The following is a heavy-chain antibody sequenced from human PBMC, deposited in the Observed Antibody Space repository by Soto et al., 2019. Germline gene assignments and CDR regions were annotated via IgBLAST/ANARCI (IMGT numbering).Heavy chain of an antibody. J-gene: IGHJ6*02. D-gene: IGHD1-7*01. CDR1: GGTFSSYA. CDR3: AITYNWNYVPYYYYGMDV. V-gene: IGHV1-69*13. Sequence: ASVKVSCKASGGTFSSYAISWVRQAPGQGLEWMGGIIPIFGTANYTQKFQGRVTITADESTSTAYMELSSLRSEDTAVYYCAITYNWNYVPYYYYGMDVWGQGTTVTVSS. CDR2: IIPIFGTA.